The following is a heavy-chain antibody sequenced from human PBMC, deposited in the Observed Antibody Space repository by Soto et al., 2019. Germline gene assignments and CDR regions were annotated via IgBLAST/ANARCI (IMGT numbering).Heavy chain of an antibody. D-gene: IGHD2-21*01. V-gene: IGHV1-18*04. Sequence: ASVKVSFDSSGYTFTSYGISWVRQAPGQGLEWMGWISAYNGNTNYAQKLQGRVTMTTDTSTSTAYMELRSLRSDDTAVYYCARVLDHMKPHGYWGQGTLVTVSS. CDR1: GYTFTSYG. J-gene: IGHJ4*02. CDR2: ISAYNGNT. CDR3: ARVLDHMKPHGY.